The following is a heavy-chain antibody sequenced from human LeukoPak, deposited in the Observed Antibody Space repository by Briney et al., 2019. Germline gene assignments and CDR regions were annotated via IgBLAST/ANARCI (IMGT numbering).Heavy chain of an antibody. CDR2: SYHAGNP. J-gene: IGHJ3*02. CDR3: ARDLVVKYAFDI. V-gene: IGHV4-30-2*06. CDR1: GASVTTGXXX. Sequence: VSGASVTTGXXXXTWFRQSPXXXXXWIGYSYHAGNPYYNPALKSRVTISIDSSANQFSLKLSSVTAADTAVYYCARDLVVKYAFDIWGQGTMVTVSS. D-gene: IGHD2-15*01.